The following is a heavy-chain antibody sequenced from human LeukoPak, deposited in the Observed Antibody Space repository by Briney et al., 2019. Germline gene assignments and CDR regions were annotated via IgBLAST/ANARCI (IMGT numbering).Heavy chain of an antibody. J-gene: IGHJ6*03. V-gene: IGHV4-61*02. CDR3: ARLGGYQVGHYYYYMDV. CDR2: IYTTGST. D-gene: IGHD3-16*02. CDR1: GGSISSGSYY. Sequence: SDTLSLTCTVSGGSISSGSYYWSWIRQPAGKGLEWIGRIYTTGSTNYNPSLKSRVTISVDTSKNQFSLKLNSVTAADTAVYYCARLGGYQVGHYYYYMDVWGKGTTVIVSS.